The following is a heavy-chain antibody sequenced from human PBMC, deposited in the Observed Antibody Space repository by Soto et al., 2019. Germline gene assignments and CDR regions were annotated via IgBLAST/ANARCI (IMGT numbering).Heavy chain of an antibody. CDR3: XSTPGLTMDRYYYGMDV. J-gene: IGHJ6*02. CDR2: ISSSGSSE. CDR1: GFTFSSYA. Sequence: GGSLRLSCAASGFTFSSYAVNWVRQAPGKGLEWVSYISSSGSSEYYADSVKGRFTVSRDNAKNSLYLQMNSLRAEDTGVYYCXSTPGLTMDRYYYGMDVWGQGTTVTVSS. V-gene: IGHV3-48*03. D-gene: IGHD2-15*01.